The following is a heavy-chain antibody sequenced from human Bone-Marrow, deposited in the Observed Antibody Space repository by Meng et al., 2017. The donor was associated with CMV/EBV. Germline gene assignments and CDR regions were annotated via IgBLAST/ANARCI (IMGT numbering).Heavy chain of an antibody. CDR1: GGTFSSYA. CDR3: AARGKYCSSTSCYQH. D-gene: IGHD2-2*01. V-gene: IGHV1-18*01. J-gene: IGHJ1*01. CDR2: ISAYNGNT. Sequence: ASVKVSCKASGGTFSSYAISWVRQAPGQGLEWMGWISAYNGNTNYAQKLQGRVTMTTDTSTSTAYMELRSLRSDDTAVYYCAARGKYCSSTSCYQHWGQGTLVTVSS.